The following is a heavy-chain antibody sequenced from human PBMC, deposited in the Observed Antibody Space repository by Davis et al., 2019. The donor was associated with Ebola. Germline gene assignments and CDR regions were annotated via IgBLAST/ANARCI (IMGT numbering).Heavy chain of an antibody. CDR2: SVPADGEK. J-gene: IGHJ5*02. D-gene: IGHD3-22*01. CDR3: AVVAFSDRPDGANWFDP. Sequence: ASVKVSCKVSGYRVTELSMHWVRQAPGKGLEWMGGSVPADGEKIYAQKFQGRVTMTEDASTDTAYMELSSLKSDDMAVYYCAVVAFSDRPDGANWFDPWGQGTQVTVSS. V-gene: IGHV1-24*01. CDR1: GYRVTELS.